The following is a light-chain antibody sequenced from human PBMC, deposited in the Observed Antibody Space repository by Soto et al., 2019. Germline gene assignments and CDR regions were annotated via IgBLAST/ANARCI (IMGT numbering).Light chain of an antibody. J-gene: IGKJ1*01. Sequence: DIVMTQSPLSLPVTPGEPASISCRSSQSLLHSNGYNYLDWYLQKPGQSPQLLIYLGSNRASGVSEGFSGSGSGKVFTLKITIPEAQAVAVYYFMKPLQLWEFGEGTK. CDR2: LGS. V-gene: IGKV2-28*01. CDR1: QSLLHSNGYNY. CDR3: MKPLQLWE.